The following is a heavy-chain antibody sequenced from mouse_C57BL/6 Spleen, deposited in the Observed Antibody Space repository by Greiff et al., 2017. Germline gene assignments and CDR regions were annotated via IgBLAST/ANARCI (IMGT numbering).Heavy chain of an antibody. V-gene: IGHV1-39*01. D-gene: IGHD3-2*02. J-gene: IGHJ3*01. CDR3: ARGDSSGYRTWFAY. CDR2: INPNYGTT. CDR1: GYSFTDYN. Sequence: VQLQQSGPELVKPGASVKISCKASGYSFTDYNMNWVKQSNGKSLEWIGVINPNYGTTSYNQKFKGKATLPVDQSSSTAYMQLNSLTSEDSAVYYCARGDSSGYRTWFAYWGQGTLVTVSA.